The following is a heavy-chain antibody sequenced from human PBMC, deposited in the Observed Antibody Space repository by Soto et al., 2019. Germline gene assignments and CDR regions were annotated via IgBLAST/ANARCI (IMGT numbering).Heavy chain of an antibody. CDR3: AKDLYYDFWSGYYY. Sequence: GGSLRLSCAASGFTFSSYAMSWVRQAPGKGLEWVSAISGSGDSTYYADSVKGRFTISRDNSKNTLYLQMNSLRAEDTAVYYCAKDLYYDFWSGYYYWGQGTLVTVSS. V-gene: IGHV3-23*01. D-gene: IGHD3-3*01. CDR2: ISGSGDST. J-gene: IGHJ4*02. CDR1: GFTFSSYA.